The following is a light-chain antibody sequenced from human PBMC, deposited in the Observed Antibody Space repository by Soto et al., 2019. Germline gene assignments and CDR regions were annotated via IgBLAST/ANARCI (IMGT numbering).Light chain of an antibody. Sequence: DVQMTQSPSILSAFVGDRVSITCRASQSISTSLAWYHQKPGKAPKVLIFDASSLKSGVPSRFSGSGSGTEFTLTITSLQPDDFATYYCQQYSSFSGTFGQGTKVDIK. CDR2: DAS. J-gene: IGKJ1*01. CDR1: QSISTS. V-gene: IGKV1-5*01. CDR3: QQYSSFSGT.